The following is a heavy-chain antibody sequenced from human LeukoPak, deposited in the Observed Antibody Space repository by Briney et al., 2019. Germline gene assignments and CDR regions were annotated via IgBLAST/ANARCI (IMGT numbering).Heavy chain of an antibody. D-gene: IGHD5-18*01. CDR3: AREGDTAIDTNWFDP. Sequence: SQTLSLTCTVSGGSISSGGYYWSWIRQHPGKGLEWIGYIYYSGSTYYNPSLKSRVTISVDTSKNQFSLKLSSVTAADTAVYYCAREGDTAIDTNWFDPWGLGSLVTVFS. V-gene: IGHV4-31*03. CDR1: GGSISSGGYY. J-gene: IGHJ5*02. CDR2: IYYSGST.